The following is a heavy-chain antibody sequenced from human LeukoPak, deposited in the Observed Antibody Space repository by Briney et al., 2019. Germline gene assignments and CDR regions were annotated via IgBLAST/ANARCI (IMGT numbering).Heavy chain of an antibody. V-gene: IGHV3-23*01. D-gene: IGHD5-24*01. CDR2: ISGSGDST. CDR3: AIVEMATFIPYYFDS. J-gene: IGHJ4*02. CDR1: GFTFSSYA. Sequence: PGGSLRLSCAASGFTFSSYAMSWVRQAPGKGLEWVSAISGSGDSTYYADSVKGRFTISRDNSKNTLYLQMNSLRAEDTAVYYCAIVEMATFIPYYFDSWGQGTLVTVSS.